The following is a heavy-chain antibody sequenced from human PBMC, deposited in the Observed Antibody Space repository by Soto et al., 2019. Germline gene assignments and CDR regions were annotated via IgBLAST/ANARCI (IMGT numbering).Heavy chain of an antibody. V-gene: IGHV3-48*01. J-gene: IGHJ6*02. CDR3: ARYYYGMDV. CDR2: ISSGGGTI. CDR1: GFTFTYGS. Sequence: EVQLVESGGALVQPGGSLRLSCAASGFTFTYGSMNWVRQAPGKGLEWVSYISSGGGTIYYAGSVKGRFTISRDNAKNSLYLQMTSLRAEDTAVYYCARYYYGMDVWGHGTTVTVSS.